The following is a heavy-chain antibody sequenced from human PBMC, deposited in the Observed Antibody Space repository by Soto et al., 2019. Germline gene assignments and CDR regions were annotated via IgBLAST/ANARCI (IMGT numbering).Heavy chain of an antibody. CDR3: AKKAPRREGAFDI. CDR2: IYSGGST. V-gene: IGHV3-53*02. CDR1: GFTVSSNY. Sequence: EVQLVETGGGLIQPGGSLRLSCAASGFTVSSNYMSWVRQAPGKGLEWVSVIYSGGSTYYADSVKGRFTISRDNSKNTLYLQMNSLRAEDTAVYYCAKKAPRREGAFDIWGQGTMVTVSS. J-gene: IGHJ3*02.